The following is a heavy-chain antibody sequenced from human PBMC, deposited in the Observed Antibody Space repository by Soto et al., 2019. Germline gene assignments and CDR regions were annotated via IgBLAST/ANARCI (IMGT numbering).Heavy chain of an antibody. J-gene: IGHJ5*02. CDR3: ARSIVAAGNRWFDP. Sequence: SGPTLVNPTQTLTLTCTFSGFSLSTSGMRVSWIRQPPGKALEWLARIDWDDDKLYSTPLKTRLTISKDTSKNQVVLTMTNMDPVDTATYYCARSIVAAGNRWFDPWGQGTLVTV. CDR1: GFSLSTSGMR. CDR2: IDWDDDK. D-gene: IGHD6-13*01. V-gene: IGHV2-70*04.